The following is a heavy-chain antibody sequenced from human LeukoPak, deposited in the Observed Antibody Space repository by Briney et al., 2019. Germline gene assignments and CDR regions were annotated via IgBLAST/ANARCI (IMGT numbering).Heavy chain of an antibody. V-gene: IGHV3-66*01. CDR2: IYSGGST. D-gene: IGHD3-10*01. CDR3: ARVPPGSAQFDY. CDR1: GFTVSSNY. Sequence: GGSLRLSCAASGFTVSSNYMSWVRQAPGKGLEWVSVIYSGGSTNYADSVKGRFTISRDNSKNTLYLQMNSLRAEDTAVYYCARVPPGSAQFDYWGQGTLVTVSS. J-gene: IGHJ4*02.